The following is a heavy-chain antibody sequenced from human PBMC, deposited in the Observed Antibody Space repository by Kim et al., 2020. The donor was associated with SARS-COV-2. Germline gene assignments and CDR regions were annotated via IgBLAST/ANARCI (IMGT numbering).Heavy chain of an antibody. V-gene: IGHV3-21*06. J-gene: IGHJ6*02. CDR3: ARIRVATPYYGMDV. Sequence: VEGRFTVSRDNARSSLYLQMNSRRADDTAVYYCARIRVATPYYGMDVWGQGTTVTVSS. D-gene: IGHD5-12*01.